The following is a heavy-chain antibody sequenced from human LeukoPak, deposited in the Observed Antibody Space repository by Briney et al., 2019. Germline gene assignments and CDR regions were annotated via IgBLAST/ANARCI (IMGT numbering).Heavy chain of an antibody. V-gene: IGHV1-8*01. J-gene: IGHJ4*02. CDR3: ARAPTGIAAAGTGY. Sequence: ASVKVSCKASGYTFTSYDINWVRQATGQGLEWMGWMNPNSGNTGYAQKFQGRVTMTRNTSISTAYMELSSLRSEDTAVYYCARAPTGIAAAGTGYWGQGTLVTVSS. CDR1: GYTFTSYD. CDR2: MNPNSGNT. D-gene: IGHD6-13*01.